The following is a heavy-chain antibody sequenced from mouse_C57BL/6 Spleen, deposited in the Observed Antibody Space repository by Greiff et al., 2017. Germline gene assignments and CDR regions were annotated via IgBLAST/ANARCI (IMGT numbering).Heavy chain of an antibody. V-gene: IGHV1-54*01. CDR1: GYAFTNYL. CDR2: INPGSGGT. CDR3: ARAGRGGYYAFDY. D-gene: IGHD2-3*01. Sequence: QVQLKQSGAELVRPGTSVKVSCKASGYAFTNYLIEWVKQRPGQGLEWIGVINPGSGGTNYNEKFKGKATLAADKSSSAAYMQLSRLTSEDAAVYFCARAGRGGYYAFDYWGQGTTLTVSS. J-gene: IGHJ2*01.